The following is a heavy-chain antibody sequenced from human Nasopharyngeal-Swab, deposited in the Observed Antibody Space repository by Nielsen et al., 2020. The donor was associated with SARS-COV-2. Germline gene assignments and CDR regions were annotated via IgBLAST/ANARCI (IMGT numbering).Heavy chain of an antibody. CDR2: ISSSGSTI. D-gene: IGHD2-15*01. CDR3: ARDLYCSGGSCYYYGMDV. J-gene: IGHJ6*02. CDR1: GFTFSNFA. Sequence: GGSLRLSCAASGFTFSNFAMSWVRQAPGKGLEWVSYISSSGSTIYYADSVKGRFTISRDNAKNSLYLQMNSLRAEDTAVYYCARDLYCSGGSCYYYGMDVWGQGTTVTVSS. V-gene: IGHV3-11*01.